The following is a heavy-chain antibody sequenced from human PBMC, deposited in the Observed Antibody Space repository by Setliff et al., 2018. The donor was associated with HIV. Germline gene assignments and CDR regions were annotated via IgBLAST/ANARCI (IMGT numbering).Heavy chain of an antibody. V-gene: IGHV4-38-2*01. CDR3: AARNSGNPTRHFDY. CDR1: GYSISNGYY. D-gene: IGHD3-10*01. CDR2: TYHGGST. J-gene: IGHJ4*02. Sequence: ASETLSLTCALSGYSISNGYYWGWIRQPSGKGLEWIGSTYHGGSTFYNPSLRSRVTISVDTSQDQFSLRLTSVTAADTAVYYCAARNSGNPTRHFDYWGQGTLVTVSS.